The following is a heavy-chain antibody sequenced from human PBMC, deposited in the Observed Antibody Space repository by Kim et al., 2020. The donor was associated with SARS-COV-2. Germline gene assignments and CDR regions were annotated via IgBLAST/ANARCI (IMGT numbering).Heavy chain of an antibody. CDR2: IKQDGSEK. Sequence: GGSLRLSCAASGFTFSSYWMSWVRQAPGKGLEWVANIKQDGSEKYYVDSVKGRFTISRDNAKNSLYLQMNSLRAEDTAVYYCARTDRYYDILTGYYTQYYFDYWGQGTLVTVSS. CDR3: ARTDRYYDILTGYYTQYYFDY. J-gene: IGHJ4*02. CDR1: GFTFSSYW. V-gene: IGHV3-7*03. D-gene: IGHD3-9*01.